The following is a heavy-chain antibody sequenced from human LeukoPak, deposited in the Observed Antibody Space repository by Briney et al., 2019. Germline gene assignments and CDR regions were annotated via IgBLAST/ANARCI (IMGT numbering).Heavy chain of an antibody. CDR3: ARLPPYCSSTSCFDAFDI. V-gene: IGHV1-2*02. J-gene: IGHJ3*02. Sequence: ASVKVSCKASGYTFTGYYMHWVRQAPGQGLEWMGWINPNSGGTNYAQKFQGRVTMTRDTSISTAYMELSRLRSDDTAVYYCARLPPYCSSTSCFDAFDIWGQGTMVTVSS. CDR2: INPNSGGT. D-gene: IGHD2-2*01. CDR1: GYTFTGYY.